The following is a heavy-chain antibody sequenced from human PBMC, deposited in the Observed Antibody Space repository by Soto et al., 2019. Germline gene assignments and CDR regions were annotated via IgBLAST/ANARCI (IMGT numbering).Heavy chain of an antibody. CDR3: ARCIFGQGFIS. J-gene: IGHJ4*02. Sequence: QVQLVQSGAEVKKPGASVKVSCKASGSTFSTLDLNWVRQAPGQGLDWMGWMHANTGLTGHAQKFQGRLSMTRDTSISTAYMELSSLRADDTAVYYCARCIFGQGFISWGQGTLVTVSS. CDR2: MHANTGLT. CDR1: GSTFSTLD. D-gene: IGHD3-3*02. V-gene: IGHV1-8*01.